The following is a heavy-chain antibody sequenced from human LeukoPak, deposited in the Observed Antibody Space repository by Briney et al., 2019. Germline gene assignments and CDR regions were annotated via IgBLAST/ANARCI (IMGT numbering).Heavy chain of an antibody. CDR1: GFTFGDYA. Sequence: SGRSLRLSCSASGFTFGDYAMAWVRQAPGKGLEWVGFIGSKPYGGTTEYAASVKGRFTISRDDSKSIAYLQMNSLKTEDTAVYYCRTMVAYGDSKFDYWGQGTLVTVSS. V-gene: IGHV3-49*04. D-gene: IGHD4-17*01. CDR2: IGSKPYGGTT. CDR3: RTMVAYGDSKFDY. J-gene: IGHJ4*02.